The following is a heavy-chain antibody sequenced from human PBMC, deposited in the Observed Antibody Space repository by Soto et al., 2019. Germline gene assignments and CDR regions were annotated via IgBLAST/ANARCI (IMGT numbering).Heavy chain of an antibody. CDR1: GYTFTSYG. J-gene: IGHJ4*02. CDR2: ISAYNGNT. CDR3: AKGTLYKNKVTTFDY. V-gene: IGHV1-18*01. Sequence: ASVKVSCKASGYTFTSYGISWVRQAPGQGLEWMGWISAYNGNTNYAQKLQGRVTMTTDTSTSTAYMELRSLRSDDTAVYYCAKGTLYKNKVTTFDYWGQGTLVTVSS. D-gene: IGHD4-17*01.